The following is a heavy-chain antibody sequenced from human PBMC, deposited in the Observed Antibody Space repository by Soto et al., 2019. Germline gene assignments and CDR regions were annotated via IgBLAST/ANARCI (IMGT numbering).Heavy chain of an antibody. D-gene: IGHD1-1*01. J-gene: IGHJ6*02. CDR1: GGTFGNSA. V-gene: IGHV1-69*12. CDR3: VRDNDRQQLGGNYYSGIDF. Sequence: QVQLVQSGAEVKKPGSSVTVSCKASGGTFGNSAISWVRQAPGQGLEWMGGIIPIFPTPDYAQNFQGRLTITANEATSTAYMELNSLRSEDTAVNYSVRDNDRQQLGGNYYSGIDFWGQGTTVTVSS. CDR2: IIPIFPTP.